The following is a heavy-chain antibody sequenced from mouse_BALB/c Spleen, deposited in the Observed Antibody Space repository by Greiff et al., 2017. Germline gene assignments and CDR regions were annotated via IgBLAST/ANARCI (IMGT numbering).Heavy chain of an antibody. CDR1: GYTFTDYE. J-gene: IGHJ3*01. CDR3: TRPLPWFAY. V-gene: IGHV1-15*01. Sequence: QVQLKQSGAELVRPGASVTLSCKASGYTFTDYEMHWVKQTPVHGLEWIGAIDPETGGTAYNQKFKGKATLTADKSSSTAYMELRSLTSEDSAVYYCTRPLPWFAYWGQGTLVTVSA. CDR2: IDPETGGT.